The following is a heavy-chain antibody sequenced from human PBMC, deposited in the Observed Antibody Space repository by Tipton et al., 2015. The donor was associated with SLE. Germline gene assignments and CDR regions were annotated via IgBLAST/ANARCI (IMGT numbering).Heavy chain of an antibody. V-gene: IGHV3-7*03. CDR2: IRQDGSEK. J-gene: IGHJ4*02. CDR3: ARRGPGSYYNANPFDY. CDR1: GFTFSSYW. D-gene: IGHD3-10*01. Sequence: SLRLSCTASGFTFSSYWMSWVRQAPGKGLEWVANIRQDGSEKFYVDSMKGRFTISRDNAKNSLYLQMNRLRAEDTAVYYCARRGPGSYYNANPFDYWGQGTLVTVSS.